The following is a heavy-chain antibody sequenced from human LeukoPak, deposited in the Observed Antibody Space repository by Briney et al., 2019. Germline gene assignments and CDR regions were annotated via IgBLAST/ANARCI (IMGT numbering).Heavy chain of an antibody. V-gene: IGHV4-4*09. CDR1: GDSMSLYY. CDR3: ARHPGKKYYQYYMDV. J-gene: IGHJ6*03. CDR2: IYSSGST. Sequence: SETLSLTCSVSGDSMSLYYWSWLRQPPGKGLEWIGHIYSSGSTIYNPSLKSRVTISVDTSKNQFSLRLSSETAADTAVYYCARHPGKKYYQYYMDVWGKGTTVIVSS.